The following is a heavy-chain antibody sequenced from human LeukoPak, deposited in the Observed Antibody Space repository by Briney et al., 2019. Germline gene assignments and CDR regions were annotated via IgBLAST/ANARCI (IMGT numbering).Heavy chain of an antibody. J-gene: IGHJ4*02. D-gene: IGHD5-12*01. CDR2: ISSDGGYK. V-gene: IGHV3-30*07. CDR1: GFTFRTYA. CDR3: ASSRGYIDY. Sequence: PGRSLRLSCAASGFTFRTYAMNWVRQAPGKGLEWVAVISSDGGYKKYGDSVKGRFTTSRDNSKNTLHLQMNSLRAEDTAVYYCASSRGYIDYWGQGTLVTVSS.